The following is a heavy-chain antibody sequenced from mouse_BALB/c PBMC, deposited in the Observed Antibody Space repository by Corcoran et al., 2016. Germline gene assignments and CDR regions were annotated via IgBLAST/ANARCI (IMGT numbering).Heavy chain of an antibody. J-gene: IGHJ2*01. D-gene: IGHD2-1*01. V-gene: IGHV1-39*01. Sequence: NYGSTSYNLKFKGKSTLTVDKSSSTAYMQLNSLTSEDSAVYYCARSNGNFYYFDYWGQGTTLTVSS. CDR3: ARSNGNFYYFDY. CDR2: NYGST.